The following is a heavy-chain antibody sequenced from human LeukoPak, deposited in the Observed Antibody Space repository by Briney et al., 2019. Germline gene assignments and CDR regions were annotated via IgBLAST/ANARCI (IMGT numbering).Heavy chain of an antibody. Sequence: GGSLRLSCAASGFTFSSYSMNWVRQAPGKGLEWVSSISSSSSYIYYADSVKGRFTISRDNAKNSLYLQMNSLRAEDTAVYHCAGDVPGYYYYYMDVWGKGTTVTVSS. D-gene: IGHD1-14*01. CDR1: GFTFSSYS. CDR2: ISSSSSYI. J-gene: IGHJ6*03. V-gene: IGHV3-21*01. CDR3: AGDVPGYYYYYMDV.